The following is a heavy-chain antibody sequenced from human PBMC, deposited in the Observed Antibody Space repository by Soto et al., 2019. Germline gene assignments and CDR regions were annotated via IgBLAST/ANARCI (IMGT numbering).Heavy chain of an antibody. Sequence: GGSLRLSCAASGFTFSSYAMSWVRQAPGKWLEWVSAISGSGGSTYYADYVKGRFTISRDNSKNTMYLQMNSLRAEDTAVYYCAKAPSIAARRCYFDYWGQGTLVTVSS. J-gene: IGHJ4*02. CDR2: ISGSGGST. V-gene: IGHV3-23*01. CDR1: GFTFSSYA. CDR3: AKAPSIAARRCYFDY. D-gene: IGHD6-6*01.